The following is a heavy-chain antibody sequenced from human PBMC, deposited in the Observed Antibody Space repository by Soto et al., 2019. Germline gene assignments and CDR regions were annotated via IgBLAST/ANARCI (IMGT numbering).Heavy chain of an antibody. CDR3: ARDLSTYDFWSGYFTGPHYYYYMDV. CDR2: IKQDGSEK. Sequence: GGSLRLSCAASGFTFSSYWMSWVRQAPGKGLEWVANIKQDGSEKYYVDSVKGRFTISRDNAKNSLYLQMNSLRAEDTDVYYCARDLSTYDFWSGYFTGPHYYYYMDVWGKGTTVTVSS. CDR1: GFTFSSYW. V-gene: IGHV3-7*01. J-gene: IGHJ6*03. D-gene: IGHD3-3*01.